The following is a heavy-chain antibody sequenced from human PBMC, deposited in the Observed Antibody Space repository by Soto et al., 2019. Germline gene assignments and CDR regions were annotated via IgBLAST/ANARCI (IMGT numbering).Heavy chain of an antibody. V-gene: IGHV4-39*07. Sequence: SETLSLTCTVSGGSISSSSYYWGWIRQPPGKGLEWIGSIYYSGSTYYNPSLKSRVTISVDTSKNQFSLKLSSVTAADTAVYYCASSQREWSHFRGMDVWGQGTTVTVSS. CDR2: IYYSGST. J-gene: IGHJ6*02. D-gene: IGHD3-3*01. CDR3: ASSQREWSHFRGMDV. CDR1: GGSISSSSYY.